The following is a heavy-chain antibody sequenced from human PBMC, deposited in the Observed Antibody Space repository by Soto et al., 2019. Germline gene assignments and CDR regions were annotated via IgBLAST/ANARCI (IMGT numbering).Heavy chain of an antibody. J-gene: IGHJ5*01. D-gene: IGHD3-3*01. Sequence: SETLSLTCAVYGGSFSGHSCTWIRQSPWKGLEWIGDINHSGIVNYSPSLKSRVTISLDTSKNQFSLTLSAVTAADTAMYYWSTRAYETHGYYRFDPLAQGTLVTVSS. CDR1: GGSFSGHS. CDR3: STRAYETHGYYRFDP. CDR2: INHSGIV. V-gene: IGHV4-34*01.